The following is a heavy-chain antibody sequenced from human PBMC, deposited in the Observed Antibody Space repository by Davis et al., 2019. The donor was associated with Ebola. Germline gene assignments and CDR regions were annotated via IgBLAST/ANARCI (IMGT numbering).Heavy chain of an antibody. CDR3: ARGLILEWSYLDY. Sequence: AASVKVSCKASGYTFTSYDINWVRQAPGQGLEWMGIINPSGGSTSYAQKFQGRVTMTRDTSTSTVYMELSSLRSEDTAVYYCARGLILEWSYLDYWGQGTLVTVSS. CDR1: GYTFTSYD. V-gene: IGHV1-46*01. D-gene: IGHD3-3*01. CDR2: INPSGGST. J-gene: IGHJ4*02.